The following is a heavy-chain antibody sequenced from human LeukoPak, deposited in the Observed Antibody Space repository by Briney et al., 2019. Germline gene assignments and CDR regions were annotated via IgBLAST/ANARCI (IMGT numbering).Heavy chain of an antibody. Sequence: GGSLRLSCAASGFTFGSYGMHWVRQAPGKGLEWVAFIRSDGNYKYYADSVKGRFTISRDNSKNTLYLQMNSLRAEDTAVYYCAKHGRQVYYGSGSYRFWGQGTLVTVSS. CDR3: AKHGRQVYYGSGSYRF. CDR2: IRSDGNYK. D-gene: IGHD3-10*01. J-gene: IGHJ4*02. CDR1: GFTFGSYG. V-gene: IGHV3-30*02.